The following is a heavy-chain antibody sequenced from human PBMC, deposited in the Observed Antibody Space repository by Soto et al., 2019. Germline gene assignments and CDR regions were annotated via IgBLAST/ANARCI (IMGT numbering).Heavy chain of an antibody. V-gene: IGHV4-34*01. CDR2: INHSGST. D-gene: IGHD3-3*01. CDR1: GGSFSGYY. CDR3: ARDSEWLTMNDAFDI. Sequence: QVQLQQWGAGLLKPSETLSLTCAVYGGSFSGYYWSWIRQPPGKGLELIGEINHSGSTNYNPSRKRRVTLSVDTSKNQFPRKLRSVTAADTAVYYCARDSEWLTMNDAFDIWGQGTMVTVSS. J-gene: IGHJ3*02.